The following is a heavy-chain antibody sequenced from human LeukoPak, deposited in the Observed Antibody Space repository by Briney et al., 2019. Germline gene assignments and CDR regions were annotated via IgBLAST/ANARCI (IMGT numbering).Heavy chain of an antibody. Sequence: PGGSLRLSCAASGFTFSTYAVNWVRQAPAKGLEWVSVISGSGGSTYYADSVKGRFTISRDNSKNMVYLQMNSLRAEDTAVYYCAKDRNTGSYLDNWGQGTLVTVSS. D-gene: IGHD1-26*01. J-gene: IGHJ4*02. CDR1: GFTFSTYA. CDR3: AKDRNTGSYLDN. CDR2: ISGSGGST. V-gene: IGHV3-23*01.